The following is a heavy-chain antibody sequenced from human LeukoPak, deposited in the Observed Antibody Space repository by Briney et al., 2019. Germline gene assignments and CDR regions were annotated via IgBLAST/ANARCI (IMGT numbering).Heavy chain of an antibody. D-gene: IGHD3-10*02. CDR1: GFTFDDYG. CDR2: INWNGGST. J-gene: IGHJ6*04. Sequence: SGGSLRLSCAASGFTFDDYGMSWVRHAPGKGLEWVSGINWNGGSTGYADSVKGRFTISRDNAKNSLYLQMSSLRAEDTAVYYCAELGITMIGGVWGKGTTVTISS. CDR3: AELGITMIGGV. V-gene: IGHV3-20*04.